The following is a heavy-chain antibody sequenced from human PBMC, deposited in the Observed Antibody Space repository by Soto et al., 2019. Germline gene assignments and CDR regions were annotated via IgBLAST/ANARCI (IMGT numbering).Heavy chain of an antibody. D-gene: IGHD3-9*01. CDR1: GYTFTGYY. CDR2: INPSSGGT. CDR3: ARDQVGRYFDWLLPHYFDY. J-gene: IGHJ4*02. V-gene: IGHV1-2*02. Sequence: GASVKVSCKASGYTFTGYYMHWVRQAPGQGLEWMGWINPSSGGTNYAQKFQGRVTMTRDTSISTAYMELSRLRSDDTAVYYCARDQVGRYFDWLLPHYFDYWGQGTPVTVSS.